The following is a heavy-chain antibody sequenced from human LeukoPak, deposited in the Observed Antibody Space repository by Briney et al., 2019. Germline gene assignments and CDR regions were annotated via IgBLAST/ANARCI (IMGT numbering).Heavy chain of an antibody. Sequence: AGNVSFKCSGGAFSSYGISWVRQGPGQGLEWMGGIIHLSGTANYAQTFQSRVTITADESTSTAYMALSSPRYEDTAVFYCTTFDYWGQGTLVTVSS. CDR1: GGAFSSYG. CDR3: TTFDY. D-gene: IGHD1-1*01. V-gene: IGHV1-69*13. J-gene: IGHJ4*02. CDR2: IIHLSGTA.